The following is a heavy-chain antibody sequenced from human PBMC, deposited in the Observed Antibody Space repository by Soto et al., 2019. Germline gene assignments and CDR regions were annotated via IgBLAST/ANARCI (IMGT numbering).Heavy chain of an antibody. CDR2: ISYDGSNK. V-gene: IGHV3-30*18. D-gene: IGHD5-18*01. Sequence: PGGSLRLSCAASGFTFSSYGMHWVRQAPGKGLEWVAVISYDGSNKYYADSVKGRFTISRDNSKNTLYLQMNSLRAEDTAVYDCAKDLIGVGYSYGYDDYYYGMDVWGQTTTVTVS. J-gene: IGHJ6*02. CDR1: GFTFSSYG. CDR3: AKDLIGVGYSYGYDDYYYGMDV.